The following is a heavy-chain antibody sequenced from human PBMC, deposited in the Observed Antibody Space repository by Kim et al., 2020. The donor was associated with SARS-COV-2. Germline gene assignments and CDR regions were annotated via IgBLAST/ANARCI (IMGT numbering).Heavy chain of an antibody. CDR3: ARSPLLPGFDS. Sequence: SETLSLTCTVSGGSISSADHYWNWIRQSPVKGLEWIGYIYYTGTTYYNPSLKSRVTMSIDASKNQFSLNLSSVTAADTAVYYCARSPLLPGFDSWVQGTLVAVSS. D-gene: IGHD2-21*02. CDR1: GGSISSADHY. J-gene: IGHJ4*02. CDR2: IYYTGTT. V-gene: IGHV4-30-4*01.